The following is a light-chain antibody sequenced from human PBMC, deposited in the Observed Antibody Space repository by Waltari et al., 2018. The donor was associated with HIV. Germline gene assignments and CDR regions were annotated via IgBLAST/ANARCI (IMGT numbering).Light chain of an antibody. Sequence: SYELTQPPSMSVSPGQTASITCSGDKLGDKYVCWYQQRPGQSPVMVIYQDSGRPSGVPERFSGSNSGNTATLTISGTQPLDEADYYCQVWDNNSAVFGGGTKVTVL. V-gene: IGLV3-1*01. CDR1: KLGDKY. CDR2: QDS. CDR3: QVWDNNSAV. J-gene: IGLJ2*01.